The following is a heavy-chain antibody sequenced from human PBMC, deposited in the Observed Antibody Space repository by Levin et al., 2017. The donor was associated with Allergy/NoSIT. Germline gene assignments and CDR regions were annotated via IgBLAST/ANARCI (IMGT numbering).Heavy chain of an antibody. V-gene: IGHV3-23*01. D-gene: IGHD6-13*01. CDR3: AKDLVAAGRQNGQVDDY. J-gene: IGHJ4*02. CDR1: GFTFSSYA. CDR2: ISGSGGST. Sequence: GGSLRLSCAASGFTFSSYAMSWVRQAPGKGLEWVSAISGSGGSTYYADSVKGRFTISRDNSKNTLYLQMNSLGAEDTAVYYCAKDLVAAGRQNGQVDDYWGQGTLVTVSS.